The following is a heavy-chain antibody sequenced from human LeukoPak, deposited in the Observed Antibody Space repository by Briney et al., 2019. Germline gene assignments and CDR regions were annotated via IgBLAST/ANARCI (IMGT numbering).Heavy chain of an antibody. CDR2: ISAYNGNT. Sequence: GASVKVSCKASGYTFTSYGISWVRQAPGQGLEWMGWISAYNGNTNYAQKLQGRVTMTTDTSTSTAYMELSSLRSEDTAVYYCASVAVVVTDDAFDIWGQGTMVTVSS. CDR3: ASVAVVVTDDAFDI. D-gene: IGHD3-22*01. V-gene: IGHV1-18*01. CDR1: GYTFTSYG. J-gene: IGHJ3*02.